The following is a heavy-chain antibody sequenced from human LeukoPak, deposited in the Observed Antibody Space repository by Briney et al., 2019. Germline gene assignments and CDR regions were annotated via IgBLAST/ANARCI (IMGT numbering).Heavy chain of an antibody. CDR3: AKALSGDYEHWFDP. D-gene: IGHD4-17*01. CDR1: GFTFSSYA. J-gene: IGHJ5*02. CDR2: ISGSGGST. V-gene: IGHV3-23*01. Sequence: PGGSLRLSCAASGFTFSSYAMSWVRQAPGKGLEWVSAISGSGGSTYYADSVKGRFTISRDNSKNTLYLQVNSLRAEDTAVYYCAKALSGDYEHWFDPWGQGTLVTVSS.